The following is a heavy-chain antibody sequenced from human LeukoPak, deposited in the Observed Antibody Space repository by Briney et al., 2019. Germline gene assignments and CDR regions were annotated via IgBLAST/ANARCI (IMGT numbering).Heavy chain of an antibody. J-gene: IGHJ3*02. V-gene: IGHV1-69*06. Sequence: SVKVSCKASGGTFSSYAISWVRQAPGQGLEWMGGIIPIFGTANYAQKFQGRVTITADKSTSTAYMELSSLRSEDTAVYYCAGHAAQRVAFDIWGQGTMVTVSS. CDR1: GGTFSSYA. D-gene: IGHD6-6*01. CDR3: AGHAAQRVAFDI. CDR2: IIPIFGTA.